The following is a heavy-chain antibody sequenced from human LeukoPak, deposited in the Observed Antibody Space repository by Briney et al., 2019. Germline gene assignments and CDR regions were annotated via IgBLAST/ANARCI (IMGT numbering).Heavy chain of an antibody. J-gene: IGHJ6*03. D-gene: IGHD3-10*01. CDR2: ISSSGSTI. Sequence: PGGSLRLSCAASGFTFSSYEMNWVRQAPGKGLEWVSYISSSGSTIYYADSVKGRFTISRDNAKNSLYLQMNSLRAEDTAVYYCARDEYYYGPADYYYYMDVWGKGTTVTISS. CDR1: GFTFSSYE. V-gene: IGHV3-48*03. CDR3: ARDEYYYGPADYYYYMDV.